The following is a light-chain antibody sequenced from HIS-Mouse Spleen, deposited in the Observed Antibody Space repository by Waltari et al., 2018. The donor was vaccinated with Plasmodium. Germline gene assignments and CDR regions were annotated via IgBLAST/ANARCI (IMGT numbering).Light chain of an antibody. CDR1: SSDVGRYNL. V-gene: IGLV2-23*01. CDR3: CSYAGSSNVV. CDR2: EGS. J-gene: IGLJ2*01. Sequence: QSALTQPASVSGSPGQSITISCPGPSSDVGRYNLVVWYQQHPGKSPKLMIYEGSKRPSGVSNRVSGSKSGNTASLTISGLQAEDEADDYCCSYAGSSNVVFGGGTKLTVL.